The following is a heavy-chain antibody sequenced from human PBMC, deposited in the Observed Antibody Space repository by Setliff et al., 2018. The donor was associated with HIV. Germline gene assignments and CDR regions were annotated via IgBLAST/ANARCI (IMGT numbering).Heavy chain of an antibody. CDR1: GFTFSSYW. V-gene: IGHV3-48*04. D-gene: IGHD5-18*01. CDR2: ISSSGSTI. CDR3: ARDSADTAMVT. Sequence: LRLSCAASGFTFSSYWMSWVRQAPGKGLEWVSYISSSGSTIYYADSVKGRFTISRDNAKNSLYLQMNSLRAEDTAVYYCARDSADTAMVTWGQGTLVTVSS. J-gene: IGHJ4*02.